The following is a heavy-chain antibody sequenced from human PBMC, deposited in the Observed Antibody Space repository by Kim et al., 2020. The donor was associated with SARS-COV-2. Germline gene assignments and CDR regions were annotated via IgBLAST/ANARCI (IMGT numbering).Heavy chain of an antibody. CDR2: ISYDGSNK. CDR3: AREYGDYGTWSAFDI. V-gene: IGHV3-33*05. CDR1: GFTFNSYG. Sequence: GGSLRLSCAASGFTFNSYGMHWVRQAPGKGLEWVAVISYDGSNKYYADSVKGRFTISRDNSKNTLYLQMNSLRAEDTAVYYCAREYGDYGTWSAFDIWGQGTMVTVSS. J-gene: IGHJ3*02. D-gene: IGHD4-17*01.